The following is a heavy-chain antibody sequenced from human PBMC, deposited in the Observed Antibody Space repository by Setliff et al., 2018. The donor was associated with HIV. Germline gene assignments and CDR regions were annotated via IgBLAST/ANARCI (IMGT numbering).Heavy chain of an antibody. CDR1: GGSISSSNW. CDR3: ARHDGTYCGGDCYLLGYFDL. D-gene: IGHD2-21*02. J-gene: IGHJ2*01. V-gene: IGHV4-4*02. CDR2: IYHSGST. Sequence: SETLSLTCTVSGGSISSSNWLSWVRQPPGKGLEWIGSIYHSGSTYYNPSLKSRVTILVDTSKNQFSLKLSSVTAADTAVYYCARHDGTYCGGDCYLLGYFDLWGRGTLVTVSS.